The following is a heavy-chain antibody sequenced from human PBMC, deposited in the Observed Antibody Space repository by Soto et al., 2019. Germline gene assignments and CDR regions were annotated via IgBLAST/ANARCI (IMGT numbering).Heavy chain of an antibody. Sequence: QXXLVXXXAEVKKPGSSVKVXCKASGGTFXSYTXSXXXXXXXQGLEWMGRIIPILGIANYAQKFQGRVTITADKSTSTXXMXXSSLRSEDTAVYYCATPTSGYDFYFDYWGQGTLVTVSS. CDR2: IIPILGIA. CDR3: ATPTSGYDFYFDY. J-gene: IGHJ4*02. V-gene: IGHV1-69*02. D-gene: IGHD5-12*01. CDR1: GGTFXSYT.